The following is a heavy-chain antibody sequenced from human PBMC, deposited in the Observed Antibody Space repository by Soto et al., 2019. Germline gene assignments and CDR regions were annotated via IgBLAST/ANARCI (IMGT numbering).Heavy chain of an antibody. Sequence: ETLSLTCAVYGGSFSGYYWSWIRQPPGKGLEWIGEINHSGSTNYNPSLKSRVTISVDTSKNQFSLKLSSVTAADTAVYYCARSLATIIYYYYGMDVWGQGTTVTVSS. V-gene: IGHV4-34*01. CDR1: GGSFSGYY. D-gene: IGHD5-12*01. J-gene: IGHJ6*02. CDR2: INHSGST. CDR3: ARSLATIIYYYYGMDV.